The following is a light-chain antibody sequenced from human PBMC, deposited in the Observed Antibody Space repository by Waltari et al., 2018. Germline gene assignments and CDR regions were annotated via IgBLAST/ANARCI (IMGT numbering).Light chain of an antibody. Sequence: QSALTQPAYVSGSPGQSLTISCTGTSSDIGGYNYVSWYQQVPGKAPKLMIYDVSNRPSAVSSRFSGSKSGNTASLTISGLQAEDEADYFCSSYMDSSTLELFGGGTSLTVL. CDR3: SSYMDSSTLEL. CDR2: DVS. J-gene: IGLJ2*01. CDR1: SSDIGGYNY. V-gene: IGLV2-14*03.